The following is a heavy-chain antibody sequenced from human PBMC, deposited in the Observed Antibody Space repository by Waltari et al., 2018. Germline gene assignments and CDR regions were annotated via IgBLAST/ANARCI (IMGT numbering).Heavy chain of an antibody. CDR1: GGTFSSYT. D-gene: IGHD2-2*01. CDR2: IIPILGIA. J-gene: IGHJ5*02. Sequence: QVQLVQSGAEVKKPGSSVKVSCKASGGTFSSYTISWVRQAPGQGLEWMGRIIPILGIANYAQKFKGRVTITADKSTSTAYMELSSRRSEDTAVYYCARACSSTSCYWSWFDPWGQGTLVTVSS. V-gene: IGHV1-69*02. CDR3: ARACSSTSCYWSWFDP.